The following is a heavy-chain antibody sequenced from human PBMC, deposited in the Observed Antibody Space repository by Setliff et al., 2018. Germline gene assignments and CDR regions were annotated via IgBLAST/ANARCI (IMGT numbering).Heavy chain of an antibody. V-gene: IGHV1-18*01. CDR3: ARMSTGGPYYDH. CDR2: INNYSFKT. CDR1: GYTFNNYG. J-gene: IGHJ4*02. Sequence: ASVKVSCKASGYTFNNYGITWVRQAPGQGLEWMGWINNYSFKTTYPQKFLDRVTVTTDTSATTAYMELKNLRSDDTAVYYCARMSTGGPYYDHWGQGTLVTVSS. D-gene: IGHD2-15*01.